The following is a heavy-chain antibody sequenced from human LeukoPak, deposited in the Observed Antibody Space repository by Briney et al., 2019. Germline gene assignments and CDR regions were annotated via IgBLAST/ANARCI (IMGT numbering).Heavy chain of an antibody. CDR2: ISGSGGST. D-gene: IGHD1-1*01. CDR3: AKGNWRYFDY. CDR1: GFTFSTYV. Sequence: GGSLRLSCAASGFTFSTYVMSWVRQAPGKGLEWVSAISGSGGSTYYADSVKGRFTISRDNSKNTLYLQMNSLGADNTAVYYCAKGNWRYFDYWGQGTLVTVSS. J-gene: IGHJ4*02. V-gene: IGHV3-23*01.